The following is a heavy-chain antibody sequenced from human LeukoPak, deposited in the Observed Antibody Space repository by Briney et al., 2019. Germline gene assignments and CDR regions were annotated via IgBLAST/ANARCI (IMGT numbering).Heavy chain of an antibody. CDR1: GYSFTGYY. CDR2: INPNSGGT. V-gene: IGHV1-2*06. J-gene: IGHJ4*02. Sequence: GASVKVSCKASGYSFTGYYMQWVREAPGQGLEWMVRINPNSGGTNYAQKFQGRVTMTRDTSISTAYMELSRLRSDDTAVYYCAREGYYYDSSGYTIEIDYWGQGTLVTVSS. CDR3: AREGYYYDSSGYTIEIDY. D-gene: IGHD3-22*01.